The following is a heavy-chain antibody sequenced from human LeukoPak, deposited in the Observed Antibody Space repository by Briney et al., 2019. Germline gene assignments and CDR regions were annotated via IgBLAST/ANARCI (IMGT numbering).Heavy chain of an antibody. CDR3: AKGGYSSSWYNY. CDR1: GFTFDGYA. Sequence: RGSLRLSCAASGFTFDGYAMHWVRQAPGKGLEWVSLISGDGGSTYYADSVKGRFTISRDNSKNSLYLQMNSLRTEDTALYYCAKGGYSSSWYNYWGQGTLVTVSS. CDR2: ISGDGGST. D-gene: IGHD6-13*01. V-gene: IGHV3-43*02. J-gene: IGHJ4*02.